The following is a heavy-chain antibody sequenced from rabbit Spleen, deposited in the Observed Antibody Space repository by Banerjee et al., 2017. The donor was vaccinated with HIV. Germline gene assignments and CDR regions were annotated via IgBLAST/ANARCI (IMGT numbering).Heavy chain of an antibody. Sequence: QSLEESGGGLVKPGGTLTLTCTVSGFSFSSSDYMCWVRQAPGKGLEWIACINTATGKAVYASWAKGRFTISKTSSTTVTLQMTSLTAADTATYFCARDTGSSFSSYGMDLWGQGTLVTVS. D-gene: IGHD8-1*01. V-gene: IGHV1S40*01. J-gene: IGHJ6*01. CDR1: GFSFSSSDY. CDR2: INTATGKA. CDR3: ARDTGSSFSSYGMDL.